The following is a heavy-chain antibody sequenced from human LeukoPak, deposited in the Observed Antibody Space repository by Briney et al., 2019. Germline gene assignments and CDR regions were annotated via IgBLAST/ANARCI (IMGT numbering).Heavy chain of an antibody. CDR1: GFTFSSYT. V-gene: IGHV3-21*01. J-gene: IGHJ4*02. D-gene: IGHD4-17*01. Sequence: GGSLRLSCGGSGFTFSSYTMNWVRQAPGKGLEWVASISSSATYIYYADSVRGRFTISRDYAKKSVFLHMNSLRAEDTAVYFCATWDDYGDFVAFEYWGQGTLVTVSS. CDR2: ISSSATYI. CDR3: ATWDDYGDFVAFEY.